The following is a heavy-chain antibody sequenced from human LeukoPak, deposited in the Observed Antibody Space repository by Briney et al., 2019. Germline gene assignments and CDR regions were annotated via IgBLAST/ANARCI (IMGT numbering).Heavy chain of an antibody. J-gene: IGHJ4*02. Sequence: GSLRLFCCTFGFTFSNHWVNWVRQAPGKGLEWVANINLDVSEKYYVDSVKGRFTISRGNAKKSLYLQMNSLRAEDTAVYYCATVVVMDTSYWGQGTLVIVSS. CDR2: INLDVSEK. D-gene: IGHD2-15*01. V-gene: IGHV3-7*02. CDR1: GFTFSNHW. CDR3: ATVVVMDTSY.